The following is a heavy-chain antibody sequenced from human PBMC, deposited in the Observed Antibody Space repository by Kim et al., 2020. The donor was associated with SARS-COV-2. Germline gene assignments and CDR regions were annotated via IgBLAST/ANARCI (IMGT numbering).Heavy chain of an antibody. Sequence: ASVKVSCKASGYTFTSYGISWVRQAPGQGLEWMGWISAYNGNTNYAQKLQGRVTMTTDTSTSTAYMELRSLRSDDTAVYYCATVQQLVYYYYMDVWGKGTTVTVSS. D-gene: IGHD6-13*01. V-gene: IGHV1-18*01. CDR2: ISAYNGNT. CDR3: ATVQQLVYYYYMDV. J-gene: IGHJ6*03. CDR1: GYTFTSYG.